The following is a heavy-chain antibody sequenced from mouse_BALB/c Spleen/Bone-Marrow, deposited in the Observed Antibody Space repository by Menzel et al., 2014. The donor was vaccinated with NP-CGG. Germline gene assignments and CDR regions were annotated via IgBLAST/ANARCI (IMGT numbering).Heavy chain of an antibody. CDR2: IRSKSKNYAT. CDR3: VRHSYHDNSLDY. J-gene: IGHJ4*01. D-gene: IGHD2-12*01. CDR1: GFTFNIYA. Sequence: EVMLVESGGGLVQPKGSLKLSCAASGFTFNIYAMNWVRQAPGKGLEWVARIRSKSKNYATYYADSVKDRFTISRDDSQSVLHLQVNSLKTEDTAMYYCVRHSYHDNSLDYWGQGISVVVSS. V-gene: IGHV10-1*02.